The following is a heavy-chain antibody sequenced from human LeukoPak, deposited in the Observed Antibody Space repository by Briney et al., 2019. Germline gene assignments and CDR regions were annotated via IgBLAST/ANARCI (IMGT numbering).Heavy chain of an antibody. Sequence: GGSLRLSCAASGFTFNSFRMDWVRQAPGKGLEWVASISSGSSYIYYADSVKGRFTISRDNAKNSLYLQMNSLRAEDTTVYYCTRATRGGYDGYFDYWGQGTLVTVSS. J-gene: IGHJ4*02. CDR2: ISSGSSYI. CDR3: TRATRGGYDGYFDY. CDR1: GFTFNSFR. V-gene: IGHV3-21*01. D-gene: IGHD5-12*01.